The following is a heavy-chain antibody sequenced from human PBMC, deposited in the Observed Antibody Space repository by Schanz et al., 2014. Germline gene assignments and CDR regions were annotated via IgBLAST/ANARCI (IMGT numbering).Heavy chain of an antibody. CDR1: GFTFSSYW. D-gene: IGHD6-6*01. Sequence: EVRLVESGGGLVQSGGSLRLSCAASGFTFSSYWMHWVRQAPGKGLVWVSRINSDDTTKTYADSVKGRFTISRDNSKNTLYLQMNSLRAEDTAVYYCARGYSSSMDVWGQGTLVTVSS. J-gene: IGHJ4*02. CDR3: ARGYSSSMDV. CDR2: INSDDTTK. V-gene: IGHV3-74*03.